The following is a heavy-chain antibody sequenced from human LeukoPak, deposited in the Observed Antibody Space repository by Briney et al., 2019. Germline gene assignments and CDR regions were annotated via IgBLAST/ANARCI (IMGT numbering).Heavy chain of an antibody. CDR1: GGSTSSYY. Sequence: PSETLSLTCTVSGGSTSSYYWSWIRQPPGKGLEWIGYIYYSGSTNYNPSLKSRVTISVDTSKNQFSLKLSSVTAADTAVYYCARAVPDYDILTEFDYWGQGTLVTVSS. J-gene: IGHJ4*02. CDR2: IYYSGST. D-gene: IGHD3-9*01. CDR3: ARAVPDYDILTEFDY. V-gene: IGHV4-59*01.